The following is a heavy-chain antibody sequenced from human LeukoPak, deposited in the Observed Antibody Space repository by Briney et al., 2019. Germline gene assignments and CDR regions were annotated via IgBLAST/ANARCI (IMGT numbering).Heavy chain of an antibody. J-gene: IGHJ6*02. D-gene: IGHD6-19*01. Sequence: SETLSLTCTVSGGSISSYYWSWIRQPPGKGLEWIGYIYYSGSANYNPSLKSRVTISVDTSKNQFSLKLSSVTAADTAVYYCARVGGGSGGWYRYYYGMDVWGQGTTVTVSS. V-gene: IGHV4-59*01. CDR2: IYYSGSA. CDR3: ARVGGGSGGWYRYYYGMDV. CDR1: GGSISSYY.